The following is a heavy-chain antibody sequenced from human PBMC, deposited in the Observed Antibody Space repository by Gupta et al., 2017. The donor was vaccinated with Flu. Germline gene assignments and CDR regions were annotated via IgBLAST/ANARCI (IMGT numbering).Heavy chain of an antibody. CDR2: ISWNSGVI. CDR1: GFTFVQFG. V-gene: IGHV3-9*01. CDR3: AKDRGYNGLGLEH. J-gene: IGHJ4*02. D-gene: IGHD5-12*01. Sequence: EVQLVESGGGLVQPGRSLRLSCVPSGFTFVQFGMSWVRQVPGKGLEWVAGISWNSGVIGYADSVKGRFTISRDNAKNSLYLQMNSLRVEDTALYFCAKDRGYNGLGLEHWGQGTLVTVSS.